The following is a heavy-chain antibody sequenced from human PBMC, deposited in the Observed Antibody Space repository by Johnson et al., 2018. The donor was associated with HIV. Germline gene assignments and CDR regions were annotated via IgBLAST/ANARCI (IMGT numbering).Heavy chain of an antibody. J-gene: IGHJ3*02. D-gene: IGHD5-12*01. CDR2: ISASGGST. V-gene: IGHV3-23*04. Sequence: VQLVESGGGLAQPGGSLRLSCVGSGLTFSSYAMSWVRQAPGKGLEWVSAISASGGSTYYADSVKGRFTISRDNSKNTLYLQMNSLRAEETAVYYTRATIPRDAFDIWGQGTMVTVSS. CDR3: RATIPRDAFDI. CDR1: GLTFSSYA.